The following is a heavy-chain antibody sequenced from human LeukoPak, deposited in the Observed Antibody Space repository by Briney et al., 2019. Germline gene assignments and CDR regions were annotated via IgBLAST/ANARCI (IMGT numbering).Heavy chain of an antibody. J-gene: IGHJ4*02. Sequence: PSETLSLTCAVYGGSFSGYYWSWIRQPPGKGLEWIGEINHSGSTNYSPSLKSRVTISVDTSKNQFSLKLSSVTAADTAVYYCARGGLLYDSSGYIDYWGQGTLVTVSS. CDR2: INHSGST. V-gene: IGHV4-34*01. CDR3: ARGGLLYDSSGYIDY. CDR1: GGSFSGYY. D-gene: IGHD3-22*01.